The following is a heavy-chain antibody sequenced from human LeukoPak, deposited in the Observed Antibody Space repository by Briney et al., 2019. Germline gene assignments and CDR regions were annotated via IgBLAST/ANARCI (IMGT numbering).Heavy chain of an antibody. Sequence: GGSLRLSCAASGFTFSSYGMHWVRQAPGKGLEWVAVIWYDGRNKYYADSVKGRFTISRDNSKNTLYLQMNSLRAEDTAVYHCARDNRIVPAAIPSYYYGMGVWGQGTTVTVSS. D-gene: IGHD2-2*01. CDR2: IWYDGRNK. J-gene: IGHJ6*02. CDR3: ARDNRIVPAAIPSYYYGMGV. CDR1: GFTFSSYG. V-gene: IGHV3-33*01.